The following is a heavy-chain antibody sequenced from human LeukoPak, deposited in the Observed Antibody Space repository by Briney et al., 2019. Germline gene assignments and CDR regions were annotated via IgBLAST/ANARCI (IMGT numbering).Heavy chain of an antibody. V-gene: IGHV3-23*01. CDR2: ISGSGGST. J-gene: IGHJ4*02. CDR1: GFTFSSYA. CDR3: AKDPDKIQLWFYFDY. Sequence: GGSLRLSCAASGFTFSSYAMSWVRQAPGKGLEWVSAISGSGGSTYYADSVKGRFTISRDNSKNTLYLQMNSLRAEDTAVYYCAKDPDKIQLWFYFDYWGQGTLVTVSS. D-gene: IGHD5-18*01.